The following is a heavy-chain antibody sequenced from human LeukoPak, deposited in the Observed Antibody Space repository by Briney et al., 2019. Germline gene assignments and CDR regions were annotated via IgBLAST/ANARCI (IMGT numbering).Heavy chain of an antibody. CDR2: ISYDGSNK. V-gene: IGHV3-30*03. J-gene: IGHJ4*02. CDR1: GFTFSSYG. CDR3: TTDGEDDSSGFYSDY. D-gene: IGHD3-22*01. Sequence: GGSLRLSCAASGFTFSSYGMHWVRQAPGKGLEWVAVISYDGSNKYYADSVKGRFTISRDNSKNTLYLQMNSLKTEDTAVYYCTTDGEDDSSGFYSDYWGQGTLVTVSS.